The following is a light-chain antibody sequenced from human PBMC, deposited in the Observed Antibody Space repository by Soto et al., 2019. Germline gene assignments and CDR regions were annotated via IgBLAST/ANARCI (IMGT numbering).Light chain of an antibody. CDR1: QSVSSN. V-gene: IGKV3-15*01. CDR2: GAS. CDR3: QHYNQSPRT. J-gene: IGKJ2*01. Sequence: EIVMTQSPATLSVSPGERATVSCRASQSVSSNLAWYQQKPGQAPRLLIYGASTRATGIPARFSGSGSGTEFTLTIGRLQSEYYAVYYCQHYNQSPRTFGHGTKLEIK.